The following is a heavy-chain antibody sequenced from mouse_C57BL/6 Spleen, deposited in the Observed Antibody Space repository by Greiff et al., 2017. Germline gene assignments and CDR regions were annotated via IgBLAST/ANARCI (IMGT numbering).Heavy chain of an antibody. Sequence: DVMLVESGGGLVKPGGSLKLSCAASGFTFSDYGMHWVRQAPEKGLEWVAYISSGSSTIYYADTVKGRFTISRDNAKNTLFLQMTSLRSEDTAMYYCARAGDYDGYYAMDYWGQGTSGTVSS. V-gene: IGHV5-17*01. CDR2: ISSGSSTI. CDR1: GFTFSDYG. CDR3: ARAGDYDGYYAMDY. J-gene: IGHJ4*01. D-gene: IGHD2-4*01.